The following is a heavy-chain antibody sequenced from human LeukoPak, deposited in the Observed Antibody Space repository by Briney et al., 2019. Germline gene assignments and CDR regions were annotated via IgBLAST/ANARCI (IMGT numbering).Heavy chain of an antibody. CDR3: ARATSYDILTGYSDY. D-gene: IGHD3-9*01. CDR2: ISGSGSNT. Sequence: SGGSLRLSCAASGFTFSTYAMNWVRQAPGKGLEWVSVISGSGSNTYYADSVKGRFTISRDNSKNTLYLQMNSLRAEDTAVYYCARATSYDILTGYSDYWGQGTLVTVSS. V-gene: IGHV3-23*01. CDR1: GFTFSTYA. J-gene: IGHJ4*02.